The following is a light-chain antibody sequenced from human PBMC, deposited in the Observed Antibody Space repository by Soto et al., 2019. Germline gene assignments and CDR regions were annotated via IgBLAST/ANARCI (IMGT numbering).Light chain of an antibody. CDR3: SPYTAFTTDV. CDR2: DVG. CDR1: NSDVGAYSY. V-gene: IGLV2-14*03. J-gene: IGLJ1*01. Sequence: QSVLTQPASVSGSPGQSITISCTGTNSDVGAYSYVSWYQQYPGKAPKLLIYDVGARPSGISDRFSGSKSGNTASLTISGLQAEDEADYYCSPYTAFTTDVFGSGTKVTVL.